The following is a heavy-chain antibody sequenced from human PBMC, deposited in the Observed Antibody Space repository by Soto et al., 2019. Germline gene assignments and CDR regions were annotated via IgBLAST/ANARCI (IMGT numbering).Heavy chain of an antibody. D-gene: IGHD3-10*01. CDR1: GDSVSSNVAA. J-gene: IGHJ4*02. CDR2: TFYRSNWNY. CDR3: ARVSRLGRGHDY. V-gene: IGHV6-1*01. Sequence: QVRLQQSGPGLVRPSQTLSLTCAISGDSVSSNVAAWTWLRQSPSRGLEWLGRTFYRSNWNYNYAVSVTGRMTINPDTSRNQFSLQLNSVTPEDTAVYYWARVSRLGRGHDYWGQGTLVTVSS.